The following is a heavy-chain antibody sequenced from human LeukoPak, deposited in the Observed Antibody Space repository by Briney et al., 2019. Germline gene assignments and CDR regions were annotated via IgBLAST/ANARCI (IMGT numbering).Heavy chain of an antibody. V-gene: IGHV3-11*04. CDR1: GFTVSSNY. D-gene: IGHD3-10*02. CDR2: ISSSGSTI. Sequence: GGSLRLSCAASGFTVSSNYVSWVRQAPGKGLEWVSYISSSGSTIYYADSVKGRFTISRDNAKNSLYLQMNGLRAEDTAVYYCAELGITMIGGVWGKGTTVTISS. J-gene: IGHJ6*04. CDR3: AELGITMIGGV.